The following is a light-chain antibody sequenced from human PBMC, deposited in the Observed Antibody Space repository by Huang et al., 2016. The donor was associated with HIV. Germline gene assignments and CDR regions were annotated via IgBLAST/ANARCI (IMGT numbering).Light chain of an antibody. V-gene: IGKV2-28*01. CDR3: MQSLQSPRT. Sequence: DIVMTQSPLSLPVTLGEPAPISCRSSQRLLHTNGYTYLSWYLQKPGQSPQRLLYLVSNLSSGVPDRFSGSGSGTHFTLKISRVAAEDVGIYYCMQSLQSPRTFGPGTKVDIK. CDR1: QRLLHTNGYTY. CDR2: LVS. J-gene: IGKJ3*01.